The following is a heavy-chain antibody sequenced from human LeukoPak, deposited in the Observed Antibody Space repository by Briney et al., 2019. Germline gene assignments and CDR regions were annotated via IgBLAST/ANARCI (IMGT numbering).Heavy chain of an antibody. D-gene: IGHD4-11*01. V-gene: IGHV3-74*01. Sequence: GGSLRLSCAASGXTFSSYWMHWVRHAPGKGLVCVLRINSDGSSTSYADSVKGRFTISRDNGKNTLYLQMNSLRAEDTAVYYCARGHPRRLTVTTNLDYWGQGTLVTVSS. CDR2: INSDGSST. J-gene: IGHJ4*02. CDR1: GXTFSSYW. CDR3: ARGHPRRLTVTTNLDY.